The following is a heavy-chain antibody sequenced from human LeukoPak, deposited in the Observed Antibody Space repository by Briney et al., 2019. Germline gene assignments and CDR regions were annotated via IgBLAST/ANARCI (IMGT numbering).Heavy chain of an antibody. CDR1: GGSISSYY. Sequence: PSETLSLTCTVSGGSISSYYWSWIRQPAGKGLEWIGRIYTSGSTNYNPSLKSRVTMSVDTSKNQFSLKLSSVTAADTAVYYCARGGRVGTPWDRIDYWGQGTLVTVSS. CDR2: IYTSGST. CDR3: ARGGRVGTPWDRIDY. V-gene: IGHV4-4*07. J-gene: IGHJ4*02. D-gene: IGHD1-7*01.